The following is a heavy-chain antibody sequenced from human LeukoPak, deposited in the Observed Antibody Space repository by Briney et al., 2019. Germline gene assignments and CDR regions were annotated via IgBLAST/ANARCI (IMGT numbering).Heavy chain of an antibody. D-gene: IGHD3-16*01. J-gene: IGHJ3*01. CDR1: GFTFRTYG. Sequence: GGPLRLSCAASGFTFRTYGMHWVPQAPGKGLEWVTFIRQDGSDIYYADPVRGRFTICRVNSKNPLFLQMNYRRFDDTAVYYCAKRADYYDSSGALYDAFVLWGEGTMVTVSS. CDR2: IRQDGSDI. CDR3: AKRADYYDSSGALYDAFVL. V-gene: IGHV3-30*02.